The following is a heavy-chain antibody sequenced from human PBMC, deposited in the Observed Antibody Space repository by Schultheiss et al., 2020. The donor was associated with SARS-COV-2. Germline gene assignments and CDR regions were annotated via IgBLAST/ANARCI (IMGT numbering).Heavy chain of an antibody. CDR1: GFSFSSYA. CDR3: VWEGF. V-gene: IGHV3-23*01. J-gene: IGHJ4*02. Sequence: GESLKISCTASGFSFSSYAMSWVRQAPGKGLEWVSAINDSGDRTFYADSVRGRFSIYRDNFKNTLYLEMNSLRADDTAVYYCVWEGFWGQGTLVTVSS. CDR2: INDSGDRT. D-gene: IGHD1-26*01.